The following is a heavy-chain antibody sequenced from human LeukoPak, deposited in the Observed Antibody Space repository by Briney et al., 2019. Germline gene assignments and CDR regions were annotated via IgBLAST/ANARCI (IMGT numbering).Heavy chain of an antibody. D-gene: IGHD1-1*01. CDR1: GYTFTGYY. V-gene: IGHV1-2*02. Sequence: ASVKVSCKASGYTFTGYYMHWVRQAPGQGLEWMGWINPNSGGTNYAQKFQGRVTMTRDTSISTAYMELSRLRSDDTAVYYCARWGASGFLLDLYRFDPWGQGTLVTVSS. J-gene: IGHJ5*02. CDR3: ARWGASGFLLDLYRFDP. CDR2: INPNSGGT.